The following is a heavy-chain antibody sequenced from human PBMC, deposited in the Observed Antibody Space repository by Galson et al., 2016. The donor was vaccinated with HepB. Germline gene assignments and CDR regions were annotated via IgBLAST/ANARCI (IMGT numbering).Heavy chain of an antibody. CDR1: GFTFRNYG. CDR2: IWDDGSKI. V-gene: IGHV3-33*01. D-gene: IGHD3-22*01. J-gene: IGHJ6*02. CDR3: AREVLDASGYYYDY. Sequence: SLRLSCAASGFTFRNYGMHWVRQAPGKGLDWVAVIWDDGSKIYYADSVKGRFTISRDNSKNTLYLQMNSLGAEDTAVYYCAREVLDASGYYYDYWGQGTTVIVSS.